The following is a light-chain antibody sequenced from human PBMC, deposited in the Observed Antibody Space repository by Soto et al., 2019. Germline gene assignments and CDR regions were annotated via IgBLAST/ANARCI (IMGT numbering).Light chain of an antibody. CDR2: GAS. CDR3: QQYVGLPPT. J-gene: IGKJ1*01. V-gene: IGKV3-20*01. Sequence: EIVLTQSPDTLSLSPGETATPSCGASQSVSSSHIAWYKQKPGQSTRLLIDGASSRDSGIPDRFSGSGSGTDVTLTISSLEPEDFAVYYCQQYVGLPPTFGQGTKVDIK. CDR1: QSVSSSH.